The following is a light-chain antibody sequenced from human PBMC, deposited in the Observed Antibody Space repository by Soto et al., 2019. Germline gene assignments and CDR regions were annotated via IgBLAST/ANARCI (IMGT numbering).Light chain of an antibody. CDR3: QQRSTWT. CDR2: DAS. Sequence: EIVLTQSPATLSLSPGERATLSCRASQSVSSYLAWYQRKPGQAPRLLIYDASNRATGIPARFSGSGSGTDFTLTISSLEPEDFAVYYCQQRSTWTFGQGTKVDIK. J-gene: IGKJ1*01. V-gene: IGKV3-11*01. CDR1: QSVSSY.